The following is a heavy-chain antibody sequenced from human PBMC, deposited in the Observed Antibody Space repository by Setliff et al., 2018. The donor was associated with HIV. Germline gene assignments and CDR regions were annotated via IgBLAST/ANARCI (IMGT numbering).Heavy chain of an antibody. CDR2: FDPEDGET. CDR1: GHTLTELS. Sequence: GASVKVSCKVSGHTLTELSIHWVRQAPGKGLEWMGGFDPEDGETIYAQKFEGRVTMTEDTSTEIAYMDLSSLRSEDTAVYYCARDRTAGYIYDYGYWGQGTLVTVSS. D-gene: IGHD3-16*01. V-gene: IGHV1-24*01. J-gene: IGHJ4*02. CDR3: ARDRTAGYIYDYGY.